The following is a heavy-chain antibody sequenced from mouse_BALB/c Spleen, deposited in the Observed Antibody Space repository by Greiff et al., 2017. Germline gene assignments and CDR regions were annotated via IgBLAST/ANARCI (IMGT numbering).Heavy chain of an antibody. Sequence: EVQLQESGPGLVKPSQSLSLTCTVTGYSITSDYAWNWIRQFPGNKLEWMGYISYSGSTSYNPSLKSRISITRDTSKNQFFLQLNSVTTEDTATYYCARYGDYDGTYWGQGTLVTVSA. CDR3: ARYGDYDGTY. V-gene: IGHV3-2*02. D-gene: IGHD2-4*01. CDR1: GYSITSDYA. J-gene: IGHJ3*01. CDR2: ISYSGST.